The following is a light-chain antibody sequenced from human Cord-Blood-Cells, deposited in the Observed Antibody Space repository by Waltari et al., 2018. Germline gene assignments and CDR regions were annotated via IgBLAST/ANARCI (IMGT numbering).Light chain of an antibody. Sequence: SSELTQDPAVSVALGQTVRITCQGDSLRSYYASWYQQKPGQAPVLVIYGKNNRPSGIPDRFSGSSSGNTASLTITGAQAEDEADYYCNSRDSSGNRVFGGGTK. CDR3: NSRDSSGNRV. J-gene: IGLJ3*02. V-gene: IGLV3-19*01. CDR2: GKN. CDR1: SLRSYY.